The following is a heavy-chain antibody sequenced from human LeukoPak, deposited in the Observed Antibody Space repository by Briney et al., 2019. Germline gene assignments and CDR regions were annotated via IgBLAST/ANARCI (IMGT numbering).Heavy chain of an antibody. D-gene: IGHD3-10*01. V-gene: IGHV4-39*01. J-gene: IGHJ4*02. Sequence: PSETLSLTCTVSGGSISSSSYYWGWIRQPPGKGLEWIGSIYYSGSTYYNPSLKSRVTISVDTSKNQFSLKLSSVTAADTAVYYCASKVVRPRAQDVDYWGQGTLVTVSS. CDR1: GGSISSSSYY. CDR2: IYYSGST. CDR3: ASKVVRPRAQDVDY.